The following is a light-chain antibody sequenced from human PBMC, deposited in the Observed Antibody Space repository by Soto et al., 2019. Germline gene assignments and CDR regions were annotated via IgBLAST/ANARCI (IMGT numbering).Light chain of an antibody. J-gene: IGKJ5*01. CDR2: GAS. CDR1: QSVSSN. CDR3: QQCYETPLT. V-gene: IGKV3-15*01. Sequence: EIVMTQSPATLSVSPGERATLSCRASQSVSSNLAWYQQKPGQAPRLLIYGASTRATCIPARFSGSGSGTEFTLTISSLQSEDFATYYCQQCYETPLTFGQGTRLEIK.